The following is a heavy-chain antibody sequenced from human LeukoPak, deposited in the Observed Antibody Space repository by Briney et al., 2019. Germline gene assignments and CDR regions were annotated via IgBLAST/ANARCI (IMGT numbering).Heavy chain of an antibody. Sequence: SQTLSLTCTVSGGSISSGGYYWSWIRQHPGKGLEWIGYIYYSGSTYYNPSLKSRVTISVDTSKNQFSLKLSSVAVADTAVYYCARYRGYVKQWLVRSDNWFDPWGQGTLVTVSS. V-gene: IGHV4-31*03. CDR1: GGSISSGGYY. CDR2: IYYSGST. J-gene: IGHJ5*02. D-gene: IGHD6-19*01. CDR3: ARYRGYVKQWLVRSDNWFDP.